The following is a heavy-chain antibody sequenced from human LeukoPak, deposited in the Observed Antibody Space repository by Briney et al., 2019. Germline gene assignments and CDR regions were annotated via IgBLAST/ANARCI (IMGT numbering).Heavy chain of an antibody. CDR1: GYTLTELS. CDR2: FDPEDGET. Sequence: ASVKVSCKVSGYTLTELSMHWVRQAPGEGLEWMGGFDPEDGETIYAQKFQGRVTITRNTSISTAYMELSSLRSEDTAVYYCARGAGSSWYSRYYYYYYMDVWGKGTTVTVSS. J-gene: IGHJ6*03. CDR3: ARGAGSSWYSRYYYYYYMDV. D-gene: IGHD6-13*01. V-gene: IGHV1-24*01.